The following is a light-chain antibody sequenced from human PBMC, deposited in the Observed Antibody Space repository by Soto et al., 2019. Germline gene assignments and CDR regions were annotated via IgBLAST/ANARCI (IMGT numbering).Light chain of an antibody. CDR2: DVS. V-gene: IGLV2-14*01. Sequence: SALPQPASVSGSPGQAITISCTGTSSDVGAYNYDSWYQQYPGEAPKVIIYDVSHRPAGVSNRFSGSKSGNTASLTISGLQTQDEADYYCSSYTSAPTYVFGTGTKVTVL. CDR3: SSYTSAPTYV. J-gene: IGLJ1*01. CDR1: SSDVGAYNY.